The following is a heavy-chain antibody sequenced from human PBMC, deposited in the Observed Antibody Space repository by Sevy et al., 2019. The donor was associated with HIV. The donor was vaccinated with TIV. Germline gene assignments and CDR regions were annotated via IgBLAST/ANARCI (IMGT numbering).Heavy chain of an antibody. V-gene: IGHV4-34*01. CDR2: INHSGST. CDR3: AREEGYCSGGSCKGKYY. D-gene: IGHD2-15*01. Sequence: SETLSLTCAVYGGSFSGYYWSWIRQPPGKGLEWIGEINHSGSTNYNPSPKSRVTISVDTSKNQFSLKLSSVTAADTAVYYCAREEGYCSGGSCKGKYYWGQGTLVTVSS. J-gene: IGHJ4*02. CDR1: GGSFSGYY.